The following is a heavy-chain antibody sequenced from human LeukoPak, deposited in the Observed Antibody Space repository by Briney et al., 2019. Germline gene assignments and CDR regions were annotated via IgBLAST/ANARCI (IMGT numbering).Heavy chain of an antibody. Sequence: SETQSLTCTVSGGSINSGGYYWSWIRQHPGKGLEWIGYISYSGTTHYNPSLKSRVTISVNTSKNQFSLKLSSVTAADTAVYYCARVPAVSGWYSFMDVWGKGTTVTVS. D-gene: IGHD2-15*01. J-gene: IGHJ6*03. CDR3: ARVPAVSGWYSFMDV. V-gene: IGHV4-31*03. CDR2: ISYSGTT. CDR1: GGSINSGGYY.